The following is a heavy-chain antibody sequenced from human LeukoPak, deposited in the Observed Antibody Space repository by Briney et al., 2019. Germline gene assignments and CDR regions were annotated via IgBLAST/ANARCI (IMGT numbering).Heavy chain of an antibody. V-gene: IGHV1-2*02. J-gene: IGHJ4*02. CDR3: ARGPHWDPHFDY. CDR2: INPNSGGT. D-gene: IGHD7-27*01. Sequence: ASVKVSCKASGFTFTAYYMHWVRQAPGQGLEWMGWINPNSGGTNYAQKFQGRVTMTRDTSISTAYMELSRLRSDDTAVYYCARGPHWDPHFDYWGQGTLVPVSS. CDR1: GFTFTAYY.